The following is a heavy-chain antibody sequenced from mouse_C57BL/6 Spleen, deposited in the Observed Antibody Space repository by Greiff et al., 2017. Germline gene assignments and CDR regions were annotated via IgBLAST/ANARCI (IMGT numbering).Heavy chain of an antibody. CDR1: GYTFTSYW. CDR3: ARRGDYDAYFDY. CDR2: IHPNSGST. V-gene: IGHV1-64*01. D-gene: IGHD2-4*01. Sequence: QVHVKQPGAELVKPGASVKLSCKASGYTFTSYWMHWVKQRPGQGLEWIGMIHPNSGSTNYNEKFKSKATLTVDKSSSTAYMQLSSLTSEDSAVYYCARRGDYDAYFDYWGQGTTLTVSS. J-gene: IGHJ2*01.